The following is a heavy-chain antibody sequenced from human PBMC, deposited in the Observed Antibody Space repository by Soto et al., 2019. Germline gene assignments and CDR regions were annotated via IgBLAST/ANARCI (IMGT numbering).Heavy chain of an antibody. V-gene: IGHV1-8*01. CDR1: GYTFTRYD. CDR3: ARSNQVVVADTDAYDI. Sequence: ASLKVSCKASGYTFTRYDINWVRQATGQGLEWMGWMNPNSGNTGYAQKFQGRVTMTRNTSISTAYMELSSLRSEDTAVYYCARSNQVVVADTDAYDIWGQGTMVTVSS. CDR2: MNPNSGNT. J-gene: IGHJ3*02. D-gene: IGHD2-15*01.